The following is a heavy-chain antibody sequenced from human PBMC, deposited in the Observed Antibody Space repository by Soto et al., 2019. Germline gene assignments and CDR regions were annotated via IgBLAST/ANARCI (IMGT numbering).Heavy chain of an antibody. D-gene: IGHD3-10*01. CDR3: APTFMYYCATGCNAENYYYYGMDV. J-gene: IGHJ6*02. V-gene: IGHV3-23*01. CDR1: GFTFSSYA. CDR2: ISGSGGST. Sequence: GGSLRLSCAASGFTFSSYAMSWVRQAPGKGLEWVSAISGSGGSTYYADSVKGRFTISRDNSKNTLYLQMNSLRAEDTAVYYCAPTFMYYCATGCNAENYYYYGMDVWGQGTTVTVS.